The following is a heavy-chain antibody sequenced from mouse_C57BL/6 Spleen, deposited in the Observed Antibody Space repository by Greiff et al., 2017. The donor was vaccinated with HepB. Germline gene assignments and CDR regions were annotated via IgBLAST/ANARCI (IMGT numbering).Heavy chain of an antibody. Sequence: EVMLVESEGGLVQPGSSMKLSCTASGFTFSDYYMAWVRQVPEKGLEWVANINYDGSSTYYLDPLKSRFIFARDNAKNILYLQMSSLKSEDTATYYCASGVITTVVATAYYFDYWGQGTTLTVSS. CDR3: ASGVITTVVATAYYFDY. CDR2: INYDGSST. J-gene: IGHJ2*01. D-gene: IGHD1-1*01. CDR1: GFTFSDYY. V-gene: IGHV5-16*01.